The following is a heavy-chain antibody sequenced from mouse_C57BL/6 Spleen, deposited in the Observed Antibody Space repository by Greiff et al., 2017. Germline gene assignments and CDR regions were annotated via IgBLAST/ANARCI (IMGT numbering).Heavy chain of an antibody. CDR3: ARETRTGTRAMDY. Sequence: VQLQQSGPELVKPGASVKISCKASGYTFTDYYMNWVKQSHGKSLEWIGDINPNNGGTSYNQKFKGKATLTVDKSSSTAYMELRSLTSEDSAVYYCARETRTGTRAMDYWGQGTSVTVSS. J-gene: IGHJ4*01. CDR2: INPNNGGT. CDR1: GYTFTDYY. D-gene: IGHD4-1*01. V-gene: IGHV1-26*01.